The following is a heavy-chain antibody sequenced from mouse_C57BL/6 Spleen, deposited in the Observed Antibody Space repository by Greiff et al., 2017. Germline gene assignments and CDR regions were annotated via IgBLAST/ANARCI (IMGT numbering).Heavy chain of an antibody. CDR1: GFTFSSYA. J-gene: IGHJ2*01. Sequence: EVQGVESGGGLVKTGGSLKLSCAVSGFTFSSYAMSWVRQTPEKRLQWVATISDGGSYTSYPDNVKGRFTISRNNAKNNLYLQMSHLKSEDTAMYYCARDEGFIPDYWGKGTTLTVYS. V-gene: IGHV5-4*01. CDR3: ARDEGFIPDY. CDR2: ISDGGSYT. D-gene: IGHD1-1*01.